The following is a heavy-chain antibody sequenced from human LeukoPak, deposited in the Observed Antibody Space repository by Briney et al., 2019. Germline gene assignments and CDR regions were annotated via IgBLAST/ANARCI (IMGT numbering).Heavy chain of an antibody. D-gene: IGHD3-16*01. J-gene: IGHJ4*02. V-gene: IGHV1-2*06. CDR1: GYTFTGYY. Sequence: ASVKVSCKTSGYTFTGYYMHWVRQAPGQGLEWMGRVNPNSGDTNYAQKFQGRVTMTRDTSINTAYMELSSLRSDDTAVYYCVPRGDGGFDYWGQGTLVTVSS. CDR3: VPRGDGGFDY. CDR2: VNPNSGDT.